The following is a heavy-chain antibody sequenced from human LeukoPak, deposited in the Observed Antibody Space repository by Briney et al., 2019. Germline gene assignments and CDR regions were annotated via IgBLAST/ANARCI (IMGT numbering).Heavy chain of an antibody. CDR1: GFTFSTYA. D-gene: IGHD6-19*01. Sequence: QPGGSLRLSCAASGFTFSTYAMSWVRQAPGKGLEWVSSLSTSGSNTYYADSVKGRFTISRDNSKNTLYLQMNSLRAEDMAVYYCAKQRGYSGSDFDYWGQGTLVTVSS. CDR2: LSTSGSNT. J-gene: IGHJ4*02. CDR3: AKQRGYSGSDFDY. V-gene: IGHV3-23*01.